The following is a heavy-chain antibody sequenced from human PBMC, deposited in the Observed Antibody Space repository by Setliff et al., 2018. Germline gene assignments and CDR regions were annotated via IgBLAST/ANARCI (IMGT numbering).Heavy chain of an antibody. D-gene: IGHD3-22*01. V-gene: IGHV3-23*01. CDR1: GFIVTNTSSSYA. Sequence: GGSLRLSCAASGFIVTNTSSSYAMTWVRQAPGKGLEWVSIISASGDTTYYADSVKGRFTISRDNSKNTLYLQMNSLRPEDTAVYYCAKDWGDSRGTVPDYWGQGTLVTVSS. J-gene: IGHJ4*02. CDR3: AKDWGDSRGTVPDY. CDR2: ISASGDTT.